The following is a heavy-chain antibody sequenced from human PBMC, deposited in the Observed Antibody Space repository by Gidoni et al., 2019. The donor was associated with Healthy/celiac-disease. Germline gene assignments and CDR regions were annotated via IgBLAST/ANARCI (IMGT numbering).Heavy chain of an antibody. CDR2: ISGSGGST. Sequence: MSWVRQAPGKGLEWVSAISGSGGSTYYADSVKGRFTISRDNSKNTLYLQMNSLKAEDTAVDYCAKGWTKTVTLLDYWGQGTLVTVSS. D-gene: IGHD4-17*01. V-gene: IGHV3-23*01. CDR3: AKGWTKTVTLLDY. J-gene: IGHJ4*02.